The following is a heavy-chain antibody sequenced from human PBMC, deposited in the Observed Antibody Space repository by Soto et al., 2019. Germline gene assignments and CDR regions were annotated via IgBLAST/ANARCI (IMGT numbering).Heavy chain of an antibody. CDR1: GFTFSRYG. D-gene: IGHD3-22*01. CDR2: MSYDGSHK. Sequence: QVQLVESGGGVVQPGRSLRLSCAASGFTFSRYGMHWVRQAPGKGLEWLTVMSYDGSHKQYADSVKGRFTISRDNSKNTLYLQMDSLTTEDTAVYYCAKDPNDSSGSINWFDPWGQGTLFTVSS. V-gene: IGHV3-30*18. CDR3: AKDPNDSSGSINWFDP. J-gene: IGHJ5*02.